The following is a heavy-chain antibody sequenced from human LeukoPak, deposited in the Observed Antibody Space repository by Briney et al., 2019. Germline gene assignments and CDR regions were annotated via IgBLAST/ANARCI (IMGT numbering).Heavy chain of an antibody. J-gene: IGHJ4*02. V-gene: IGHV4-59*01. CDR1: GGSISSYY. CDR3: ARVLRAASWRSYDY. D-gene: IGHD5-18*01. Sequence: PSETLSLTCTVSGGSISSYYWSWIRQPPGKGLEWIGYIYYNGDTNYNPSLKSRVIISIDTSSNQFSLRLNSMTAAVTAVYYCARVLRAASWRSYDYWGQGSLVTVSS. CDR2: IYYNGDT.